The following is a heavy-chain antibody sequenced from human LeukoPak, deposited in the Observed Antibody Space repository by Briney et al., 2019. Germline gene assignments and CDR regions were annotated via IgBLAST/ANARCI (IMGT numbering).Heavy chain of an antibody. CDR2: IYHSGST. V-gene: IGHV4-38-2*02. CDR3: ARDNRIYYYYYYMDV. CDR1: VYSISSGYY. J-gene: IGHJ6*03. Sequence: SETLSLSCTVSVYSISSGYYWGWIRQPRGKGLEWIESIYHSGSTYYNPSLKSRVTISVDTSKNQFSLKLSSVTAADTAVYYCARDNRIYYYYYYMDVWGKGTTVTVSS.